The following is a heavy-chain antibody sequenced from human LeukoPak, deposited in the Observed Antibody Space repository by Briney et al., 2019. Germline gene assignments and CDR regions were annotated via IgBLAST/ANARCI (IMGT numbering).Heavy chain of an antibody. CDR3: ARPAILTGYYNWYFDL. D-gene: IGHD3-9*01. CDR1: GGSISCSSYY. V-gene: IGHV4-39*01. Sequence: SETLSLTCTVSGGSISCSSYYWGWIRQPPGKGLEWIGSIYYSGSTYYNPSLKSRVTISVDTSKNQFSLKLSSVTAADTAVYYCARPAILTGYYNWYFDLWGRGTLVTVSS. J-gene: IGHJ2*01. CDR2: IYYSGST.